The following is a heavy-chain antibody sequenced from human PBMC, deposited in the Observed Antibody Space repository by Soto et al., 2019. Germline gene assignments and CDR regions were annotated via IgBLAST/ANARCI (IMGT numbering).Heavy chain of an antibody. CDR2: ISGSGGST. J-gene: IGHJ1*01. Sequence: GGSLSLSCAASGFTFSSYAMSWVRQAPGKGLEWVSAISGSGGSTYYADSVKGRFTISRDNSKNTLYLQMNSLRAEDTAVYYCAKGFRPGVAEYFQHWGQGTLVTVSS. D-gene: IGHD3-3*01. V-gene: IGHV3-23*01. CDR3: AKGFRPGVAEYFQH. CDR1: GFTFSSYA.